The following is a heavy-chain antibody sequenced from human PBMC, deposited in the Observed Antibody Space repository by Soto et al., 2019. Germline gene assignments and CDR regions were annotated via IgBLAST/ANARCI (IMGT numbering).Heavy chain of an antibody. V-gene: IGHV3-23*01. CDR2: ISGSGGST. D-gene: IGHD4-17*01. Sequence: GGSLRLSCAASGFTFSSYAMSWVRQAPGKGLEWVSAISGSGGSTYYADSVKGRFTISRDNSKNTLYLQMNSLVAEDTAVYYCAKVLGSLASKTTVVTQRRGVNYFDYWGQGTLVTVSS. J-gene: IGHJ4*02. CDR3: AKVLGSLASKTTVVTQRRGVNYFDY. CDR1: GFTFSSYA.